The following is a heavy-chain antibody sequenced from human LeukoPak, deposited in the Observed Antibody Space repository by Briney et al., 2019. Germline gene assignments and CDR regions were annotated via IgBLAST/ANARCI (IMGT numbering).Heavy chain of an antibody. CDR3: ARDVVRYFDSLLSDYYYGMDV. V-gene: IGHV1-18*01. J-gene: IGHJ6*02. D-gene: IGHD3-9*01. CDR1: RYTFTSYG. Sequence: ASVKVSCKASRYTFTSYGISWVRQAPGQGLEWMGWISAFNGSTSYAQKLLGRVTMTTDTSTSTAYMELRSLRSDDTAVYYCARDVVRYFDSLLSDYYYGMDVWGQGTTVTVSS. CDR2: ISAFNGST.